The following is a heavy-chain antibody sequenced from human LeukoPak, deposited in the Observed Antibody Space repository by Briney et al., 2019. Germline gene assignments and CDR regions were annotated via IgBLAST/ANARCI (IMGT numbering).Heavy chain of an antibody. V-gene: IGHV4-59*08. CDR1: GGSISSYY. D-gene: IGHD4-17*01. J-gene: IGHJ4*02. Sequence: SETLSLTCTVSGGSISSYYSSWIRQPPGKGLEWIGYIYYSGSTNYNPSLKSRVTISVDTSKNQFSLKLSSVTAADTAVYYCARVTPVTTDWGQGTLVTVSS. CDR2: IYYSGST. CDR3: ARVTPVTTD.